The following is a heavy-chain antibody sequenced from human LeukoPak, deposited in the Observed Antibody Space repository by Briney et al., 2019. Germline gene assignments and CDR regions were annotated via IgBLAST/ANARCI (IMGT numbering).Heavy chain of an antibody. V-gene: IGHV3-30*02. CDR1: GLTFSNYG. CDR2: IRYDGSNK. D-gene: IGHD6-13*01. J-gene: IGHJ6*03. Sequence: GGSLRLSCAASGLTFSNYGMHWVRQAPGKGLEWVAFIRYDGSNKYYADSVKGRFTISRDNSKNGLYLQMNSLRPDDTAIYYCAREGFASSWLYYYYYMDVWGKGTTVTVSS. CDR3: AREGFASSWLYYYYYMDV.